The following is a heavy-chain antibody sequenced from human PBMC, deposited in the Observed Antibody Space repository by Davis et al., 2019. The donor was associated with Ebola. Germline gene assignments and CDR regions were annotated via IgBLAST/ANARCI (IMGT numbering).Heavy chain of an antibody. D-gene: IGHD4-17*01. Sequence: GESLKISCAASGFTFDDYAMHWVRQAPGKGLEWVAVIWYDGSNKYYADSVKGRFNISRDNSKNTLYLQMNSLRAEDTAVYYCARVSSHGDPDYWGQGTLVTVSS. CDR2: IWYDGSNK. J-gene: IGHJ4*02. V-gene: IGHV3-33*08. CDR1: GFTFDDYA. CDR3: ARVSSHGDPDY.